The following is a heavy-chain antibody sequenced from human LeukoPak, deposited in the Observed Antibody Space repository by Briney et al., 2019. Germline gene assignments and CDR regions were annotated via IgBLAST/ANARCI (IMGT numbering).Heavy chain of an antibody. J-gene: IGHJ4*02. CDR1: GFTFSDYY. CDR2: ISSSSSTI. Sequence: GGSLRLSCAASGFTFSDYYMSWIRQAPGKGLEWVSYISSSSSTIYYADSVKGRFTISRDNAKNSLYLQMNSLRAEDTAVYYCARDRRAISGSALDYWGQGTLVTVSS. D-gene: IGHD1-26*01. V-gene: IGHV3-11*04. CDR3: ARDRRAISGSALDY.